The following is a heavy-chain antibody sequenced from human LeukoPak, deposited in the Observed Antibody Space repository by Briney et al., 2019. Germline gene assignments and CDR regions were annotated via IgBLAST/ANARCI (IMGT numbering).Heavy chain of an antibody. J-gene: IGHJ4*02. D-gene: IGHD6-19*01. CDR1: GYTFTTYY. CDR3: ARDGVAGTYYFDY. Sequence: GASVKVSFKASGYTFTTYYIHWVRQAPGQGLEWMGIINPSGGSTSSPQKFQGRVTMTRDTSTSTAYMELSSLRSEDTAVYFCARDGVAGTYYFDYWGQGTPVTVSS. V-gene: IGHV1-46*01. CDR2: INPSGGST.